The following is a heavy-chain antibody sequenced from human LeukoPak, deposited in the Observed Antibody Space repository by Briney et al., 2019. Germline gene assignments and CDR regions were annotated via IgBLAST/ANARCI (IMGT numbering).Heavy chain of an antibody. CDR2: INEDGSEK. J-gene: IGHJ5*02. CDR1: GFTFTNHW. V-gene: IGHV3-7*01. D-gene: IGHD6-6*01. CDR3: ASSSYSCSSS. Sequence: GGSLRLSCAASGFTFTNHWMIWVRQAPGKGLEWVANINEDGSEKYYVGSVEGRFTISRDNAKNSVFLQMNSLRADDTAMYYCASSSYSCSSSWGQGALVTVSS.